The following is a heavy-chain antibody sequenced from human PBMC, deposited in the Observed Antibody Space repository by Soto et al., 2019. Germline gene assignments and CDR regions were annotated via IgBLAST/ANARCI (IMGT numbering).Heavy chain of an antibody. CDR1: GFTFSNAW. CDR3: TTDSGSAQRYCSGGSCTTN. V-gene: IGHV3-15*07. D-gene: IGHD2-15*01. CDR2: IKSKTDGGTT. J-gene: IGHJ4*02. Sequence: EVQLVESGGGLVKPGGSLRLSCAASGFTFSNAWMNWVRQAPGKGLEWVGRIKSKTDGGTTDYAAPVKGRFTISRDDSKNTLYLQMNSLKTEDTAVYYCTTDSGSAQRYCSGGSCTTNWGQGTLVTVSS.